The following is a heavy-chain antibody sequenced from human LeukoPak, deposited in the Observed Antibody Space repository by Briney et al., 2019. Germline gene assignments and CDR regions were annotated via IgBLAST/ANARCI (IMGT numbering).Heavy chain of an antibody. Sequence: SEALSLTCTVSGGSISSYYWSWIPLPPGKGLEWIGYLSKSGNTNYSPSLKSRVTIFGDTSKNQFFLKLSSVTAADTAVYYCARARYVNSFYAFDIWGQGTLVTVPS. J-gene: IGHJ3*02. CDR2: LSKSGNT. V-gene: IGHV4-59*01. CDR1: GGSISSYY. CDR3: ARARYVNSFYAFDI. D-gene: IGHD3-9*01.